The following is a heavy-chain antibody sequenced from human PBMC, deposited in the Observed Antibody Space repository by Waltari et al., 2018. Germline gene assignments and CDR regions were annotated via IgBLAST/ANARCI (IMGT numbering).Heavy chain of an antibody. J-gene: IGHJ6*02. D-gene: IGHD2-15*01. V-gene: IGHV3-23*01. CDR3: ARGVGSHDSYGMDV. Sequence: EVQLLESGGGLVQPGGSLRLSCAASGFTFSSYAMSWVRQAPGKGLEWVSAISGSGGSTYYADSVKGRFTISRDNAKNALYLQMNSLRAEDTALYYCARGVGSHDSYGMDVWGQGTTVTVSS. CDR1: GFTFSSYA. CDR2: ISGSGGST.